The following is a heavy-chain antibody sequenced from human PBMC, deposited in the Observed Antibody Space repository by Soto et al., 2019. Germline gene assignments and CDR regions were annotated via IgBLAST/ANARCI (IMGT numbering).Heavy chain of an antibody. CDR1: GGSFSSYY. D-gene: IGHD2-15*01. Sequence: SETLSLTCTVSGGSFSSYYWSWIRQPPGKGLEWIGHIYYTGSIIYNPSLKSRVTMSVDMSMKQFSLKLNSVTAADTAVYYCARTTTLENYFDYWGQGVLVTVSS. V-gene: IGHV4-59*01. CDR3: ARTTTLENYFDY. J-gene: IGHJ4*02. CDR2: IYYTGSI.